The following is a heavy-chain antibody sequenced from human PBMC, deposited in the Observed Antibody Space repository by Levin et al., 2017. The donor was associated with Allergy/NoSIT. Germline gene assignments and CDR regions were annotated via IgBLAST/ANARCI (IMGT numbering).Heavy chain of an antibody. CDR3: ARETGMGSSGWGGLDY. D-gene: IGHD6-25*01. CDR2: IGIAGDT. V-gene: IGHV3-13*04. CDR1: GFTFSRYD. J-gene: IGHJ4*02. Sequence: PGGSLRLSCAASGFTFSRYDMHWVRQLTGKGLEWVSAIGIAGDTYYPGSVKGRFTISRDDAKNFLYLQINNLRAGDTAVYYCARETGMGSSGWGGLDYWGQGILVTVSS.